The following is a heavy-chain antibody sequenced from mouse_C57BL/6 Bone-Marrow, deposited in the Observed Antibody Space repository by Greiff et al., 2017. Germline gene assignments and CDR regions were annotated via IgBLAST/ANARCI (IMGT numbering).Heavy chain of an antibody. CDR2: ISSGGDYI. J-gene: IGHJ2*01. V-gene: IGHV5-9-1*02. CDR1: GFTFSSYA. D-gene: IGHD1-1*01. CDR3: TRGLVAHFDY. Sequence: DVHLVESGEGLVKPGGSLKLSCAASGFTFSSYAMSWVRQTPEKRLEWVAYISSGGDYIYYADTVKGRFTISRDNARNTLYLQMSSLKSEDTAMYYCTRGLVAHFDYWGQGTTLTVSS.